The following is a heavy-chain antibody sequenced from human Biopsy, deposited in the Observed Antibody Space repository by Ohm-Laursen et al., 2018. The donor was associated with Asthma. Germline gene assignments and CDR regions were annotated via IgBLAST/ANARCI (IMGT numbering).Heavy chain of an antibody. V-gene: IGHV1-46*02. D-gene: IGHD2-8*01. CDR1: GFSFDNYF. Sequence: ASVKVSCKAPGFSFDNYFMHWVRQAPGQGLEWMGIINPSGAGTRYAEKFKGRLIVSRDASTSTAFMELRSLRSDDTAIYFCARARETTNYGDSDFDIWGQGTLITVSS. CDR2: INPSGAGT. J-gene: IGHJ4*02. CDR3: ARARETTNYGDSDFDI.